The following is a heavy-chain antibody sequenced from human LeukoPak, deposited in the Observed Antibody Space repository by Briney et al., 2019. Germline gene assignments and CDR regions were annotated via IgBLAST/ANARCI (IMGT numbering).Heavy chain of an antibody. D-gene: IGHD2-21*02. CDR1: GFTFSSYA. CDR2: IYSGGST. Sequence: PGRSLRLSCAASGFTFSSYAMSWVRQAPGKGLEWVSVIYSGGSTYYADSVKGRFTISRDISKNTLYLQMNSLRAEDTAVYYCARDPQVTAIHDAFDIWGQGTMVTVSS. J-gene: IGHJ3*02. V-gene: IGHV3-66*01. CDR3: ARDPQVTAIHDAFDI.